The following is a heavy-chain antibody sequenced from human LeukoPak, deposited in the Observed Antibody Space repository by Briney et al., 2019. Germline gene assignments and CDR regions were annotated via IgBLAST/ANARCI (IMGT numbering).Heavy chain of an antibody. Sequence: SETLSLTCTVSGGSISSGGYYWSWIRQHPGKGLEWIGYTYYSGSTYYNPSLKSRVTISVDTSKNQFSLKLSSVTAADTAVYYCARHRYYYDSSGYYPPFDYWGQGTLVTVSS. CDR1: GGSISSGGYY. J-gene: IGHJ4*02. CDR3: ARHRYYYDSSGYYPPFDY. D-gene: IGHD3-22*01. CDR2: TYYSGST. V-gene: IGHV4-31*03.